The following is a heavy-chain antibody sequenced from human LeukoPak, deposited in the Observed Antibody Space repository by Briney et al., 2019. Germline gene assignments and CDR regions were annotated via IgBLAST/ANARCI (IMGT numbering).Heavy chain of an antibody. CDR3: ARAYCSGGSCYHSRGWFDP. J-gene: IGHJ5*02. CDR1: GGSISSYY. CDR2: IYTSGST. D-gene: IGHD2-15*01. Sequence: PSETLSLTCTVSGGSISSYYWSWIRQPAGKGLEWIGRIYTSGSTNYNPSLKSRVTMSVDTSKNQFSLRLSSVTAADTAVYYCARAYCSGGSCYHSRGWFDPWGQGTLVTVSS. V-gene: IGHV4-4*07.